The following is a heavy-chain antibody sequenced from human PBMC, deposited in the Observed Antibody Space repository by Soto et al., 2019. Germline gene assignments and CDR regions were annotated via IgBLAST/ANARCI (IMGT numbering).Heavy chain of an antibody. CDR2: IYSGGST. V-gene: IGHV3-66*01. J-gene: IGHJ6*04. Sequence: GGSLRLSCAASGFTVSSNYMSWVRQAPGKGLEWVSVIYSGGSTYYADTVKGRFTISRDNSKNTLYLQMNSLRAEDTAVYYCARGEEDFDWLPAGVWGKGTTVTVSS. CDR3: ARGEEDFDWLPAGV. CDR1: GFTVSSNY. D-gene: IGHD3-9*01.